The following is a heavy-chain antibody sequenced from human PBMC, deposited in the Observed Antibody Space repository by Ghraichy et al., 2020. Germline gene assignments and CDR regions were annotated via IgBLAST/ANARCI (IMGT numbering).Heavy chain of an antibody. V-gene: IGHV3-74*01. J-gene: IGHJ6*02. Sequence: GESLNISCAASGFTFSSYWMHWVRQAPGKGLVWVSRINSDGSSTSYADSVKGRFTISRDNAKNTLYLQMNSLRAEDTAVYYCARGGYTYGLGYYYGMDVWGQGTTVTVSS. CDR2: INSDGSST. D-gene: IGHD5-18*01. CDR1: GFTFSSYW. CDR3: ARGGYTYGLGYYYGMDV.